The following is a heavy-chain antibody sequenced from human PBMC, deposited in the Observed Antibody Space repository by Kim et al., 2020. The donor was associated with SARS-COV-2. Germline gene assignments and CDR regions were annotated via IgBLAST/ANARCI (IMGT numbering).Heavy chain of an antibody. CDR3: ARYYYDSSVFDY. V-gene: IGHV1-46*01. Sequence: YAQKFQGRVTMTRDTSTSTVYMELSSLRSEDTAVYYCARYYYDSSVFDYWGQGTLVTVSS. J-gene: IGHJ4*02. D-gene: IGHD3-22*01.